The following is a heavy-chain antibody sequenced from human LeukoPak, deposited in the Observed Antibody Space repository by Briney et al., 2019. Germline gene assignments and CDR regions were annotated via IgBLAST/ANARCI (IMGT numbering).Heavy chain of an antibody. CDR1: GGTFRSFA. V-gene: IGHV1-69*13. Sequence: PSVKVSCKASGGTFRSFAISWVRQSPGQGLEWMGGIIPIFRTANYAHKFQGRVTITADESTSTAYMELSSLRSEDTAVYYCARALRYYSDSSGYAFDYWGQGTLVTVSS. D-gene: IGHD3-22*01. CDR3: ARALRYYSDSSGYAFDY. CDR2: IIPIFRTA. J-gene: IGHJ4*02.